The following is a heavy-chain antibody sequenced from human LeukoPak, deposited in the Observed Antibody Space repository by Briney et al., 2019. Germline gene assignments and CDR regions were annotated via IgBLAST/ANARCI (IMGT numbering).Heavy chain of an antibody. CDR1: GFTFSSYW. Sequence: GRSLRLSCAASGFTFSSYWMHWVRHAPGKGLVWGSRIKSDDSSTSYADSVKGRFTISRDNAKNTPYLQMYSLRAEDTAVYYCARGDGGSYQGRFDYWGQGTLVTVSS. CDR3: ARGDGGSYQGRFDY. CDR2: IKSDDSST. V-gene: IGHV3-74*01. D-gene: IGHD1-26*01. J-gene: IGHJ4*02.